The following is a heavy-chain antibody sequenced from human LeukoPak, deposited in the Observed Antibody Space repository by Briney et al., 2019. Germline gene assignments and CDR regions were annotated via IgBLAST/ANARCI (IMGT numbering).Heavy chain of an antibody. D-gene: IGHD6-13*01. V-gene: IGHV1-46*01. Sequence: GASVKVSCKASGYTFTSYYMHWVRQAPGQGLEWMGIINPSGGGTSYAQKFQGRVTMTRDMSTSTVYMELSSLRSEDTAVYYCARVHPSAYSSSSFDYWGQGTLVTVSS. J-gene: IGHJ4*02. CDR1: GYTFTSYY. CDR2: INPSGGGT. CDR3: ARVHPSAYSSSSFDY.